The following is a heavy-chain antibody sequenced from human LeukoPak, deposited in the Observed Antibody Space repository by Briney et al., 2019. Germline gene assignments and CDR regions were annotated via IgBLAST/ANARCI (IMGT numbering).Heavy chain of an antibody. D-gene: IGHD2-2*01. J-gene: IGHJ6*03. CDR2: ISSSSSYI. CDR3: ARVHCSSTSCNTNYYYYMDV. Sequence: KPGGSLRLSCAASGFTFSSYSMNWVRQAPGKGLEWVSSISSSSSYIYYADSVKGRFTISRDNAKNSLYLQMNSLRAEDTAVYYCARVHCSSTSCNTNYYYYMDVWGKGTTVTVSS. V-gene: IGHV3-21*01. CDR1: GFTFSSYS.